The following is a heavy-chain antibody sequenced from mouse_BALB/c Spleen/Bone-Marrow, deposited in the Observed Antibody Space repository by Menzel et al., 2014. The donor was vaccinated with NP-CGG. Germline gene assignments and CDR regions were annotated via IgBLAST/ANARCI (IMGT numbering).Heavy chain of an antibody. Sequence: DVKLQESGGGLVQPGGSLKLSCAASGFTFSSYTMSWVRQTPEKRLEWVAYISNGGGSTYYPDTVKGRFTISRDNAKNTLYLQMSSLKSEDTAMYYCARRAGAYWGQGTLVTVSA. CDR2: ISNGGGST. D-gene: IGHD3-3*01. V-gene: IGHV5-12-2*01. J-gene: IGHJ3*01. CDR3: ARRAGAY. CDR1: GFTFSSYT.